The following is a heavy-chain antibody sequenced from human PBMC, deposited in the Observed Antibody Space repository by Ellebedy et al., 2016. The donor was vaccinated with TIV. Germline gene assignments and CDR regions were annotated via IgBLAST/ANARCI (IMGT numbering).Heavy chain of an antibody. V-gene: IGHV3-9*01. Sequence: GGSLRLSCAASGFTFDDYAMHWVRQAPGKGLEWVSGISWNSGSIGYVDSVKGRFTISRDNAKNSRYLQMTSLIAEDTALYYCAKASSGYSYGFSAFDIWGQGTMVTVSS. D-gene: IGHD5-18*01. CDR3: AKASSGYSYGFSAFDI. J-gene: IGHJ3*02. CDR1: GFTFDDYA. CDR2: ISWNSGSI.